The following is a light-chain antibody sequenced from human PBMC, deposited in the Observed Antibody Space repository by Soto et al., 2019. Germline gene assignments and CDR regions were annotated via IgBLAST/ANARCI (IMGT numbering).Light chain of an antibody. CDR1: STDVGGYNY. CDR3: SSYAGSNNRRV. CDR2: EVS. Sequence: QSVLTHPPSASGSPGQSVTISCTGTSTDVGGYNYISWYQHHPGKGPKLIIYEVSERPSGVPDRFSGSKSGNTASLTVSGLQAEDEADYYCSSYAGSNNRRVFGSGTKVTVL. V-gene: IGLV2-8*01. J-gene: IGLJ1*01.